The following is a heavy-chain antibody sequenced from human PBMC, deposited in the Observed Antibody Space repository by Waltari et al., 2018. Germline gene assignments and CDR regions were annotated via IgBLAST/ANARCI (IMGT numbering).Heavy chain of an antibody. D-gene: IGHD2-21*01. CDR2: ISDDGNKK. Sequence: QVQLVESGGGVVQPGRSLRLSCAVSGITFRSYPMHWVRQAPGKGLEWVAVISDDGNKKDDVDSVTGRFTISRDNSKNTLYLQMNSLRAEDTAVYYCARASYIDYWGQGSLVTVSS. CDR3: ARASYIDY. CDR1: GITFRSYP. V-gene: IGHV3-30*04. J-gene: IGHJ4*02.